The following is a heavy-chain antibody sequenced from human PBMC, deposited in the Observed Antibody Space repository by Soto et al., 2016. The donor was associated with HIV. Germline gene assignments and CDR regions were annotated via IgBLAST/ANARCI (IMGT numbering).Heavy chain of an antibody. D-gene: IGHD3-16*01. CDR3: AKDLHDYSANDY. V-gene: IGHV3-23*01. CDR1: GFSFRSCA. Sequence: EVQLLESGGGLVQPGGSLTLSCAASGFSFRSCAMNWFRQAPGKGLEWVSGIAHSGNSAHCADSVKGRFTISRDNSRNTLSLQMNTLRAEDTAIYFCAKDLHDYSANDYWGQGTLVTVSS. CDR2: IAHSGNSA. J-gene: IGHJ4*02.